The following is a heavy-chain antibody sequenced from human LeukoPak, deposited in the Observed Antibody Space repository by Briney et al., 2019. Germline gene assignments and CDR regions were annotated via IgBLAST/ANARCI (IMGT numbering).Heavy chain of an antibody. D-gene: IGHD3-22*01. CDR3: ARDRIMHYYDSSGYYYGHDY. V-gene: IGHV1-18*01. CDR1: GYTFTNYG. Sequence: ASVKVSCKASGYTFTNYGISWVRQAPGQGLEGVGWISAYNVKTKYAQRFQGRDTMTTETPTSTAYLELSSLRSDDTAVYYCARDRIMHYYDSSGYYYGHDYWGQGTLVTVSS. J-gene: IGHJ4*02. CDR2: ISAYNVKT.